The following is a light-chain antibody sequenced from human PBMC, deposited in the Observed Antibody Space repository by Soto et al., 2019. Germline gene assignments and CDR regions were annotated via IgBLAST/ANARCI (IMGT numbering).Light chain of an antibody. Sequence: EIGMTQSLSTLSVSPGERATLPCRASQSVSSNLAWYQQKPGQAPRLLIYGASTRATGIPARFSGSGSGTEFTLTISSLQSEDFAVYYCQQYNNWPRPFCQGTKVDIK. V-gene: IGKV3-15*01. CDR2: GAS. J-gene: IGKJ1*01. CDR3: QQYNNWPRP. CDR1: QSVSSN.